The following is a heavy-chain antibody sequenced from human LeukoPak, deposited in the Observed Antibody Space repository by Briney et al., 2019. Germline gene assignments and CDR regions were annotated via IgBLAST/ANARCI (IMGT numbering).Heavy chain of an antibody. J-gene: IGHJ4*02. Sequence: PSETLSLTCTVSGGSMRSYCWSCIRQPPGKGLEWIAYISHSGNTNYNPSLKSRVTISVDTSENQFSLQLSSVTAADTAVYYCARHGGVWSFDYWGQGTLVTVSS. D-gene: IGHD2-8*02. CDR2: ISHSGNT. V-gene: IGHV4-59*08. CDR3: ARHGGVWSFDY. CDR1: GGSMRSYC.